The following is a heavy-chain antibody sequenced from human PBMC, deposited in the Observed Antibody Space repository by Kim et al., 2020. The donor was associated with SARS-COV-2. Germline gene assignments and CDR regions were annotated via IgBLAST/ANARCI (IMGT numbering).Heavy chain of an antibody. Sequence: GGSLRLSCVTSRFSLSDHYIDWVRQGPGKGLEWVGRSGNKASSHTTEYAASVKDRSTISRDDSKNSLYLQMNSLKTEDTAVYYCCRGYSGGPIYAFDIWGQGTGVTVSS. CDR3: CRGYSGGPIYAFDI. CDR2: SGNKASSHTT. J-gene: IGHJ3*02. D-gene: IGHD6-19*01. V-gene: IGHV3-72*01. CDR1: RFSLSDHY.